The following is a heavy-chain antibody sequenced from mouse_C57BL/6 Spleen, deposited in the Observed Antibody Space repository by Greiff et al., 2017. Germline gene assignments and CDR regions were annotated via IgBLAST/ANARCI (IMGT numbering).Heavy chain of an antibody. CDR3: ARRDYYGSSFDY. Sequence: QVQLQQPGAELVKPGASVQMSCKASGYTFTSYWITWVKQRPGQGLEWIGDIYPGSGSTNYNEKFKSKATLTVDTSSSTAYMQLSSLTSEDSAVYYCARRDYYGSSFDYWGQGTTLTVSS. V-gene: IGHV1-55*01. CDR2: IYPGSGST. CDR1: GYTFTSYW. J-gene: IGHJ2*01. D-gene: IGHD1-1*01.